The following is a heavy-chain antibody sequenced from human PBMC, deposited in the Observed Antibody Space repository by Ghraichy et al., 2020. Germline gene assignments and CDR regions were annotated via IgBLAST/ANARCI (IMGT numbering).Heavy chain of an antibody. D-gene: IGHD6-19*01. Sequence: GGSLRLSCAASGFSFSDYWMHWVRQAPGKGLMWVSRINSDGTETTYADYVKGRFTISRDNAKSTLHLQMTSLRAEDTAIYYCVRVQVSGSFYFDYWGQGALVTVSS. CDR3: VRVQVSGSFYFDY. CDR1: GFSFSDYW. V-gene: IGHV3-74*03. CDR2: INSDGTET. J-gene: IGHJ4*02.